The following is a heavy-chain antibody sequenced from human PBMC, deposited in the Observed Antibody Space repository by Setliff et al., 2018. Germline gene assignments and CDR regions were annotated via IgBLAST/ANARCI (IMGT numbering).Heavy chain of an antibody. D-gene: IGHD3-3*01. V-gene: IGHV1-18*01. CDR2: ISAYDGNT. Sequence: ASVKVSCKASGYTFTNYGITWVRQAPGQGLEWMAWISAYDGNTRFAQNFQGRVTISSDTAASTAYMQLSSLRSEDTAVYYCARDRYYNSWSGTSITAPHDAFDIWGQGTMVTVSS. CDR3: ARDRYYNSWSGTSITAPHDAFDI. J-gene: IGHJ3*02. CDR1: GYTFTNYG.